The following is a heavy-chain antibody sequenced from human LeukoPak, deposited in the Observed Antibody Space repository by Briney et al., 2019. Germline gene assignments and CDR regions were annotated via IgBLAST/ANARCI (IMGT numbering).Heavy chain of an antibody. D-gene: IGHD3-22*01. J-gene: IGHJ4*02. Sequence: SETLSLTCAVYGGSSRGYYWSGFPNPPGKGRKGIGEINHSGSTNYNPSLKSRVTISVDTSKNQFSLKLSSVTAADTAVYYCARGNYDSSGYYVDYWGQGTLVTVSS. CDR2: INHSGST. CDR3: ARGNYDSSGYYVDY. CDR1: GGSSRGYY. V-gene: IGHV4-34*01.